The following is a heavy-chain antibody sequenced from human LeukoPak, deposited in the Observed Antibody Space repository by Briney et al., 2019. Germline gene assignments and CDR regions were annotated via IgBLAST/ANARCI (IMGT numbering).Heavy chain of an antibody. J-gene: IGHJ5*02. CDR3: ARGDAQSNWFDP. CDR1: GGSISSHY. Sequence: SETLSLTCTVSGGSISSHYWSWIRQPPGKGLEWIGYIYYSGSTNYNPSLKSRVTISVDTSKNQFSLKLSSVTAADTAVYYCARGDAQSNWFDPWGQGTLVTVSS. D-gene: IGHD3-10*01. V-gene: IGHV4-59*08. CDR2: IYYSGST.